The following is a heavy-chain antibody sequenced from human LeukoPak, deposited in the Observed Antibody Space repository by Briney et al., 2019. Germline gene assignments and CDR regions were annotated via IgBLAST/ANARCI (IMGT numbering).Heavy chain of an antibody. D-gene: IGHD2-2*01. CDR1: GGSFSGYY. Sequence: PSETLSLTCAVYGGSFSGYYWSWIRQPPGKGLEWIGEINHSGSTNYNPSLKSRVTISVDTSKNQFSLKLSSVTAADTAVYYCARGLTSKYQLPRKKTHTCFAPGGQGPLVTVPS. J-gene: IGHJ5*02. CDR3: ARGLTSKYQLPRKKTHTCFAP. V-gene: IGHV4-34*01. CDR2: INHSGST.